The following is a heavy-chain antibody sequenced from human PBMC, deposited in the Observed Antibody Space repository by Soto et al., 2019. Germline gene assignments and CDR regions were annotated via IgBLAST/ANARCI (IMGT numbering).Heavy chain of an antibody. Sequence: GASVQVSCKSYGYTFTSYYIHCVRQAHGQRLEWMGIINPSGGSTSYAQKLQGRVTMTRDTSTSTVYMELSSLRSGGTAVYYCARGVVAACRPGDPFDYLGQGTLVTV. J-gene: IGHJ4*02. D-gene: IGHD2-15*01. V-gene: IGHV1-46*03. CDR3: ARGVVAACRPGDPFDY. CDR2: INPSGGST. CDR1: GYTFTSYY.